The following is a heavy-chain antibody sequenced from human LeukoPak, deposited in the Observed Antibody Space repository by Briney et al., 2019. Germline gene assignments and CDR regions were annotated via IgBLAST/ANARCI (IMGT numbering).Heavy chain of an antibody. CDR2: INPSGGST. Sequence: ASVKVSCKASGYTFTSYYMHWVRQAPGQGLEWMGIINPSGGSTSYAQKFQGRVTMTRDTSTSTVYMELSSLRSEDTAVYYCASRHPRDGYNYAFDIWGQGTMVTVSS. D-gene: IGHD5-24*01. CDR1: GYTFTSYY. CDR3: ASRHPRDGYNYAFDI. J-gene: IGHJ3*02. V-gene: IGHV1-46*01.